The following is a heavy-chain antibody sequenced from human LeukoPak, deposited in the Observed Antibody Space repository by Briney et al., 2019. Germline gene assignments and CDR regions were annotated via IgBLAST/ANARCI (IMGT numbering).Heavy chain of an antibody. J-gene: IGHJ4*02. D-gene: IGHD6-13*01. CDR3: ARDSFGYSSSWYTTGLRY. CDR2: ISSDGSNK. Sequence: GGSLRLSCAASGFTFSTYAMHWVRQTPGKGLEWVAIISSDGSNKYYADSVKGRFTISRDNSKNTLYLQMNSLRAEDTAVYYCARDSFGYSSSWYTTGLRYWGQGTLVTVSS. V-gene: IGHV3-30-3*01. CDR1: GFTFSTYA.